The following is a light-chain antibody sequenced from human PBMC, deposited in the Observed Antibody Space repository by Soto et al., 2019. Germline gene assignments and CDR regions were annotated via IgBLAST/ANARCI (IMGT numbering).Light chain of an antibody. CDR1: QSLGGS. V-gene: IGKV3-11*01. CDR3: QHRTSWPIS. Sequence: EIVLTQSPATLSLSPGERATLSCRASQSLGGSLAWYQQKPGQAPRLLIDDGSTRASGIPARFSGSGSGTDFTLTISGLDPEDFAVYYCQHRTSWPISFGGGT. CDR2: DGS. J-gene: IGKJ4*01.